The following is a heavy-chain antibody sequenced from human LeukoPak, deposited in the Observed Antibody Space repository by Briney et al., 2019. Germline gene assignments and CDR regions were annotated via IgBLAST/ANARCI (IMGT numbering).Heavy chain of an antibody. Sequence: GGSLGLPCAASGFAVSSNYMSGVRRAPGKGLGGGSVIYSGGSTYYPNSVKGRFTISRDNSKNTLYLQMNSLRAEDTAVYYCARQGWQLDAHDYWGQGTLVTVSS. J-gene: IGHJ4*02. V-gene: IGHV3-53*01. D-gene: IGHD6-13*01. CDR3: ARQGWQLDAHDY. CDR1: GFAVSSNY. CDR2: IYSGGST.